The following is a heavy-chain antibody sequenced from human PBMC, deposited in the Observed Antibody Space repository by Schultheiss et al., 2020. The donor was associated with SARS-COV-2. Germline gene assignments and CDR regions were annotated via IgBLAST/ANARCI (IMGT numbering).Heavy chain of an antibody. V-gene: IGHV3-48*04. J-gene: IGHJ4*02. Sequence: GGSLRLSCAASGFTFSSYSMNWVRQAPGKGLEWVSYISSSSSTIYYADSVKGRFTISRDNAKNSLYLQMNSLRAEDTAVYYCARGNDFWSGYYSLFDYWGQGTLVTVSS. D-gene: IGHD3-3*01. CDR3: ARGNDFWSGYYSLFDY. CDR2: ISSSSSTI. CDR1: GFTFSSYS.